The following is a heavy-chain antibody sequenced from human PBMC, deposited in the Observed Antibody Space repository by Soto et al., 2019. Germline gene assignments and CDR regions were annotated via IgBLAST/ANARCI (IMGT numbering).Heavy chain of an antibody. CDR2: IYYSGST. D-gene: IGHD6-19*01. Sequence: SETLSRTCTVSGGSISTYYWSWIRHPPGKGLEWIGYIYYSGSTSYNPSLKSRVTISVDTSKNQFSLKLRSVTAADTAVYYCASDRSSGWDQGYGMDVWGQGTTVTVSS. CDR1: GGSISTYY. V-gene: IGHV4-59*13. J-gene: IGHJ6*02. CDR3: ASDRSSGWDQGYGMDV.